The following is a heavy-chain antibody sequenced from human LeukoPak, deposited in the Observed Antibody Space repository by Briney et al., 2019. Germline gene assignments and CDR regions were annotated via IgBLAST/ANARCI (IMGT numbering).Heavy chain of an antibody. CDR3: ARSTHFDN. D-gene: IGHD5/OR15-5a*01. CDR1: GFTFSSYW. Sequence: PGGSLRLSCAASGFTFSSYWMHWVRQAPGKGLVWVSRINSDGSDTRYADSVKGRITISRDNAKNSLYLQINSLRAEDTAVYYCARSTHFDNWGQGTLVTVSS. CDR2: INSDGSDT. V-gene: IGHV3-74*01. J-gene: IGHJ4*02.